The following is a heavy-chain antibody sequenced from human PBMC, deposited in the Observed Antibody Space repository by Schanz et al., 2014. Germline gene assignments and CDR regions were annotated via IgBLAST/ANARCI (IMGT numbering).Heavy chain of an antibody. CDR3: ARGGRTTYNYYYGMDV. CDR1: GGSISSGGYS. D-gene: IGHD1-1*01. Sequence: QVQLQESGPGLVKPSQTLSLTCAVSGGSISSGGYSWNWIRQPPGKGLEWIVYIYYSGSTYYNPSTKSRVTISVDTSKNQFSLKLSSVTAADTAVYYCARGGRTTYNYYYGMDVWGQGTTVTVSS. V-gene: IGHV4-30-4*07. J-gene: IGHJ6*02. CDR2: IYYSGST.